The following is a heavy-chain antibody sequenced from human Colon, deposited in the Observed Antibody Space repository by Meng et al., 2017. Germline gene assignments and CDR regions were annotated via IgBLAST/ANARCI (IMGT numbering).Heavy chain of an antibody. CDR1: GGSISSGDFY. CDR3: ARDRKHYGERGWFDP. Sequence: QGQLPESGPGLVQPSQTLARTCTVPGGSISSGDFYWSWIRQPPGKGLEWIGYIYYSGSTYSNASLKSRVTISIDRSKNQFSLKLSSVTAADTAVYYCARDRKHYGERGWFDPWGQGTLVTVSS. V-gene: IGHV4-30-4*01. D-gene: IGHD4-17*01. CDR2: IYYSGST. J-gene: IGHJ5*02.